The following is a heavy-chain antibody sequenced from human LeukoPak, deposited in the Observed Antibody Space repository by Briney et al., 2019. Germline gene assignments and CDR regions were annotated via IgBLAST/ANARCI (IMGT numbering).Heavy chain of an antibody. CDR3: AKGGGATVPFDN. V-gene: IGHV3-23*01. J-gene: IGHJ4*02. CDR1: GFTFSSYA. Sequence: GGSLRLSCAASGFTFSSYAMSWVRQAPGKGLEWVSVISVSGGSTYYADSVKGRFTISRDNSKNTLYLQMNSLRDEDTAVYYCAKGGGATVPFDNWGQGTLVTVSS. CDR2: ISVSGGST. D-gene: IGHD4-11*01.